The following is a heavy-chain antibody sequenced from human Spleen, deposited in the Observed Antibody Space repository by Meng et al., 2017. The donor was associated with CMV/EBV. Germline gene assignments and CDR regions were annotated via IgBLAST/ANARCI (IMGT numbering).Heavy chain of an antibody. J-gene: IGHJ5*02. Sequence: YAYTAYYIHWVRQAPEHGHEWMGWINPNSGDTKFSQKFQGRVTMTRDTSLSTAYMDLSRLTSDDTALYYCARSRRVLPPRDGGWFAPWGQGSLVTVSS. D-gene: IGHD2-2*01. CDR1: YAYTAYY. CDR2: INPNSGDT. CDR3: ARSRRVLPPRDGGWFAP. V-gene: IGHV1-2*02.